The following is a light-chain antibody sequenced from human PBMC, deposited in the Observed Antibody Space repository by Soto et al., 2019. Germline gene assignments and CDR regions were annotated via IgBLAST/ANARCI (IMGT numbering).Light chain of an antibody. CDR3: LQYDTLPPT. Sequence: DMKMTQSPSFLSASVGVIVTITCQASHHISNYLNWYQQKPGKAPQLLIYDASNLETGVPSRFSGSGSGTDFTFTISSLQSEDIATYYCLQYDTLPPTIGQGTRLEIK. CDR2: DAS. J-gene: IGKJ5*01. CDR1: HHISNY. V-gene: IGKV1-33*01.